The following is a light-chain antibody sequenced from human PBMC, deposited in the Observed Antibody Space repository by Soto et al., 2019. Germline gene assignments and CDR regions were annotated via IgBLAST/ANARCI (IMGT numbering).Light chain of an antibody. Sequence: QSALTQPVSVSGSPGQSITISCTGISSDVGGYNYVSWYQQHPDKAPKLMIYDVSNRRSGVSNRFSGSKSGTTASLTISGLQAEDEADYYCYSYTSSSTVLFGGGTKLTVL. J-gene: IGLJ2*01. CDR3: YSYTSSSTVL. CDR1: SSDVGGYNY. CDR2: DVS. V-gene: IGLV2-14*01.